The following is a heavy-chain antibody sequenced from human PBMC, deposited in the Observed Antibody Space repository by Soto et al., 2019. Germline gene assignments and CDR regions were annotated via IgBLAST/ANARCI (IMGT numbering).Heavy chain of an antibody. D-gene: IGHD3-10*01. CDR3: AGRYESYYYYMDV. J-gene: IGHJ6*03. V-gene: IGHV3-23*01. Sequence: EVQLLESGGGLVQPGGSLRLSCAASGFTFSTYAMTWVRQAPGKGLEWVSAISGSGGSTYYADSVKGRFTISRDNSKNRLNLQMSSLRAKDTAVYYCAGRYESYYYYMDVWGKGTTVTVSS. CDR1: GFTFSTYA. CDR2: ISGSGGST.